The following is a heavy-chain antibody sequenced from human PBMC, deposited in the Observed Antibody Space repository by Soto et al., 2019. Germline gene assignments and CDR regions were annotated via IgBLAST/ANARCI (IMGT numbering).Heavy chain of an antibody. D-gene: IGHD3-3*01. Sequence: QVQLQESGPGLVKPSGTLSLTCAVSSGSISSSNWWSWVRQPPGKGREGIGEIYHSGSTNYNPSLKSRVTISVDKSKNQFSLKLSSVTAADTAVYYCARVPGTPYDFWSGYWVGNWFDPWGQGTLVTVSS. CDR2: IYHSGST. CDR1: SGSISSSNW. V-gene: IGHV4-4*02. CDR3: ARVPGTPYDFWSGYWVGNWFDP. J-gene: IGHJ5*02.